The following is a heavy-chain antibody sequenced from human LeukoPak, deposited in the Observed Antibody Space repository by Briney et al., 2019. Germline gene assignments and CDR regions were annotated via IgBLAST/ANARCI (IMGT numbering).Heavy chain of an antibody. D-gene: IGHD3-10*01. CDR3: ARDLQALQRTMVRGVLQY. CDR2: ISYDGSNK. J-gene: IGHJ4*02. CDR1: GFTFSSYA. Sequence: SGGSLRLSCAASGFTFSSYAMHWVRQAPGKGLEWVAVISYDGSNKYYADSVKGRFTISRDNSKNTLYLQMNSLRAEDTAVYYCARDLQALQRTMVRGVLQYWGQGTLVTVSS. V-gene: IGHV3-30*04.